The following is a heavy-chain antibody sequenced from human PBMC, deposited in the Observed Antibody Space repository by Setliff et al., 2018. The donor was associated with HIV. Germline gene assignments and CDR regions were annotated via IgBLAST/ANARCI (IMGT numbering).Heavy chain of an antibody. Sequence: PSETLSLLFTVSGGSISTTNYYWGWVRQSPGKGLEWIGEINHSGSTNYNPSLKSRVTILGDTSKNQFSLKLSSVTAADTAVYYCARTHRYCSGNSCSKVSFDSWGQGALVTVSS. J-gene: IGHJ4*02. D-gene: IGHD2-2*01. CDR1: GGSISTTNYY. V-gene: IGHV4-39*07. CDR2: INHSGST. CDR3: ARTHRYCSGNSCSKVSFDS.